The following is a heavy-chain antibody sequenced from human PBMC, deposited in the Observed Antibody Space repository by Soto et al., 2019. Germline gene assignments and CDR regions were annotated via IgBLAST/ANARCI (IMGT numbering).Heavy chain of an antibody. D-gene: IGHD3-10*01. CDR3: ARPLTTFYYGSGSYPDPLYGMDV. J-gene: IGHJ6*02. CDR2: IYPGDSDT. CDR1: GYSFTSYL. Sequence: GESLKISCDGSGYSFTSYLIGLVLQMPGKGLEWMWIIYPGDSDTRYSPSFQGQVTISADKSISTAYLQWSSLKASDTAMYYCARPLTTFYYGSGSYPDPLYGMDVWGQGTTVTVSS. V-gene: IGHV5-51*01.